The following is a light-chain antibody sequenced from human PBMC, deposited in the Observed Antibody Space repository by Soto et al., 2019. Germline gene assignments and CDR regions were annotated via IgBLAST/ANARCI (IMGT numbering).Light chain of an antibody. CDR2: GAS. J-gene: IGKJ3*01. CDR3: QQYNNWPRT. Sequence: EVVMTQSPATLSVSTGERATPSCRASETVATNLAWYQQKPGQAPRLLIYGASTRATGIPARFSGSGSGTEFTLTISSLQSEDFAVYYCQQYNNWPRTFGPGTKVDI. CDR1: ETVATN. V-gene: IGKV3-15*01.